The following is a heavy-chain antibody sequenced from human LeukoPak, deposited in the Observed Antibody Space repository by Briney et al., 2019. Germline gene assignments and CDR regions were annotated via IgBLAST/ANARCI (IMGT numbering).Heavy chain of an antibody. V-gene: IGHV3-23*01. Sequence: GSLRLSCAASGFTFSNYAMTWVRQAPGKGLEWVSSLTSSGDDTYYSDSVKGRFTISRDNSRNTLYLHMNSLRAEDTAVYYCAKGNSYYYFDYWGQGILVTVSS. CDR3: AKGNSYYYFDY. J-gene: IGHJ4*02. CDR1: GFTFSNYA. D-gene: IGHD4-11*01. CDR2: LTSSGDDT.